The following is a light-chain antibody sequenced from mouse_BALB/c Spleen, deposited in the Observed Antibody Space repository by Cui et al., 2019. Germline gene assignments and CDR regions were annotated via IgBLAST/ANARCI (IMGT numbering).Light chain of an antibody. Sequence: ENVLTQSPAIMAASLGQKVTMTCSASSSVSSSYLHWYQQKSGASPKPLIHRTSNLASGVPARFSGSGSGTSYSLTISSVEDEDDATYYCQQWSGYPFTFGAGTKLELK. CDR1: SSVSSSY. J-gene: IGKJ5*01. CDR3: QQWSGYPFT. CDR2: RTS. V-gene: IGKV4-58*01.